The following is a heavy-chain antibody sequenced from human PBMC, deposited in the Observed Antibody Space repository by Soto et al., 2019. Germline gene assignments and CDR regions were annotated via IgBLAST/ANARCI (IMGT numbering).Heavy chain of an antibody. J-gene: IGHJ4*02. CDR2: INPILDST. Sequence: QEQVVLSGPAMKEPGSSVKVSCRASGIMSSGYGFSWVRQAPGQGLEWVGMINPILDSTHYAQNLQGRVSLSVDKSRDTAYLEVTSLRLEDTAIYFCATMKRARLDSWGRGTVVTVSS. D-gene: IGHD6-25*01. V-gene: IGHV1-69*09. CDR3: ATMKRARLDS. CDR1: GIMSSGYG.